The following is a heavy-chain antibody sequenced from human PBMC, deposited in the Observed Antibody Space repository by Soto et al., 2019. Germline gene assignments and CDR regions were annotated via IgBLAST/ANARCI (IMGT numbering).Heavy chain of an antibody. D-gene: IGHD3-16*01. CDR3: ARELRPRQGGDGMVV. V-gene: IGHV3-21*01. CDR1: GFTFSSYS. J-gene: IGHJ6*02. Sequence: GGSLRLSCAASGFTFSSYSMNWVRQAPGKGLEWVSSISSSSSYIYYADSVKGRFTISRDNAKNSLYLQMNSLRAEDTAVYYCARELRPRQGGDGMVVWCQGTTVTVFS. CDR2: ISSSSSYI.